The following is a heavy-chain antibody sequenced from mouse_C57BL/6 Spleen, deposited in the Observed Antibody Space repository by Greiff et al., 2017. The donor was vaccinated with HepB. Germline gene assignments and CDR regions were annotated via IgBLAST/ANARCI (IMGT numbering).Heavy chain of an antibody. CDR3: AREGGYDGYPWFAY. V-gene: IGHV5-4*01. CDR2: ISDGGSYT. D-gene: IGHD2-3*01. J-gene: IGHJ3*01. Sequence: EVNLVESGGGLVKPGGSLKLSCAASGFTFSSYAMSWVRQTPEKRLEWVATISDGGSYTYYPDNVKGRFTISRDNAKNNLYLQMSHLKSEDTAMYYCAREGGYDGYPWFAYWGQGTLVTVSA. CDR1: GFTFSSYA.